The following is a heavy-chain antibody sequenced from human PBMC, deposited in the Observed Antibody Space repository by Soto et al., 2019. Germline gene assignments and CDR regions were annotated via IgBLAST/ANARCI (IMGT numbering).Heavy chain of an antibody. D-gene: IGHD3-3*01. J-gene: IGHJ4*02. CDR1: GGSISSYY. V-gene: IGHV4-59*01. CDR2: IYYSGST. CDR3: ARKYYDFWSGYYDAYYFDY. Sequence: SETLSLTXTVSGGSISSYYWSWIRQPPGKGLEWIGYIYYSGSTNYNPSLKSRVTISVDTSKNQFSLKLSSVTAADTAVYYCARKYYDFWSGYYDAYYFDYWGQGTLVTVSS.